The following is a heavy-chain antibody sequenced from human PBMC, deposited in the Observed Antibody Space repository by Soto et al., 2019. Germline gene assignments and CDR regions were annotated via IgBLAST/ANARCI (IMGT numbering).Heavy chain of an antibody. J-gene: IGHJ5*02. D-gene: IGHD3-9*01. CDR2: ISAYNGNT. CDR1: GYTFTSYG. V-gene: IGHV1-18*01. Sequence: QVQLVQSGAEVKKPGASVKVSCKASGYTFTSYGISWVRQAPGQGLEWMGWISAYNGNTNYAQKLQGRVTMTTDTSKSTAYMEMRSLRSDDTAVYYCARVTKLRYFDWLLSRFDPWGQGTLVTVSS. CDR3: ARVTKLRYFDWLLSRFDP.